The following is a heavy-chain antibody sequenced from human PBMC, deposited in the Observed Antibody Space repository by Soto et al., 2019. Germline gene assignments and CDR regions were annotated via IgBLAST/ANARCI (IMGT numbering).Heavy chain of an antibody. D-gene: IGHD3-3*01. V-gene: IGHV3-48*02. Sequence: GGSLRLSCAASGFTFSSYAMNWVRQAPGKGLEWVSHISSGSSNMDYADSVKGRFTISRDNAKNSLYLQMNSLRDEDTAVYYCARGRSDYDFWSGYSDYWGQGTLVTVS. J-gene: IGHJ4*02. CDR1: GFTFSSYA. CDR3: ARGRSDYDFWSGYSDY. CDR2: ISSGSSNM.